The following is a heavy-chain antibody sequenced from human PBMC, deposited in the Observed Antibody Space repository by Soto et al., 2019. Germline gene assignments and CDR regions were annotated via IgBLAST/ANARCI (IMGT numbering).Heavy chain of an antibody. J-gene: IGHJ6*02. CDR1: GGSLSNYG. V-gene: IGHV1-69*12. D-gene: IGHD3-22*01. CDR2: IIPVFGPP. CDR3: ARGDATKIVVTTYYAMDV. Sequence: QVQLVQSGAEVKKPGSSVKVSCKASGGSLSNYGISWVRQAPGQGLEWMGAIIPVFGPPNYAQKFQDRVTITADESTTTVYMEGRSLTSEDTAVYYCARGDATKIVVTTYYAMDVWGQGTTVTVSS.